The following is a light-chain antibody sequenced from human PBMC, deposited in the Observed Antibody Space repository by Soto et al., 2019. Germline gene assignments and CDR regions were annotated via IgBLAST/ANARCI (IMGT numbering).Light chain of an antibody. CDR3: QQYRSYPWT. CDR2: KAS. V-gene: IGKV1-5*03. Sequence: DLPMTQSPSTLSVAEGDRVTITCRASQSVSAWLAWYQQKPGKAPKLLIYKASTLESGVPSRFSGSGYGAEFTLTISSLQPDDLGTYYCQQYRSYPWTFGQGTKVEIK. J-gene: IGKJ1*01. CDR1: QSVSAW.